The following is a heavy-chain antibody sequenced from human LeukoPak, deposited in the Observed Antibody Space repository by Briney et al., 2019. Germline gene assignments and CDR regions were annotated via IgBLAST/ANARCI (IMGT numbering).Heavy chain of an antibody. Sequence: SETLSLTCTVSGGSISSYNWSWIRQPPGKGLEWIGYIYYSGSTNYNPSLKSRVTISVDTSKNQFSLKLSSVTAADTAVYYCARLPASSGSYRNWFDPWGQGTLVTVSS. J-gene: IGHJ5*02. CDR1: GGSISSYN. V-gene: IGHV4-59*01. D-gene: IGHD3-10*01. CDR3: ARLPASSGSYRNWFDP. CDR2: IYYSGST.